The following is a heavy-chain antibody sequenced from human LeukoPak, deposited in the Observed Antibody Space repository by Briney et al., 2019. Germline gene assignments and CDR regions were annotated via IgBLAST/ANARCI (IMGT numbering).Heavy chain of an antibody. CDR3: ARQYYYGSGSLEGPFDP. J-gene: IGHJ5*02. CDR1: GGSVSSYY. D-gene: IGHD3-10*01. V-gene: IGHV4-59*08. Sequence: SETLSLTCTVSGGSVSSYYWSWIRQPPGKGLEWIGYIYYSGSTNYNPSLKSRVTISVDRSKNQFSLKLSSVTAADTAVYYCARQYYYGSGSLEGPFDPWGQGTLVTVSS. CDR2: IYYSGST.